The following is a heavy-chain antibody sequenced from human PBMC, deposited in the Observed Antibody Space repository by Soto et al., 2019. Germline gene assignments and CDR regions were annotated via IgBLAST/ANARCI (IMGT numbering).Heavy chain of an antibody. CDR1: GFTFSSYG. CDR2: IWYDGSNK. D-gene: IGHD2-15*01. J-gene: IGHJ6*02. V-gene: IGHV3-33*01. Sequence: GGSLRLSCAASGFTFSSYGMHWVRQAPGKGLEWVAVIWYDGSNKYYANPVQGRFTISRDNSKNTRYLQMNSLRAEDTAVYYGARDGGCSGGSCYYGMDVWGQGTTVTVSS. CDR3: ARDGGCSGGSCYYGMDV.